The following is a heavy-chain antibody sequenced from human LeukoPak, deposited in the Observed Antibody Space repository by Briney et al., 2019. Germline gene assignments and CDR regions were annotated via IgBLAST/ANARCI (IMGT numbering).Heavy chain of an antibody. J-gene: IGHJ4*02. CDR2: IHYGGNT. Sequence: SETLSLTCAVYGGSFSGHFWTWIRQPPGKGLEWIGYIHYGGNTNYNPSLKSRVTISFDTSKNQFSLNLISATAADTAVYYCARLPGGYWGQGTLVIVSS. D-gene: IGHD1-26*01. CDR1: GGSFSGHF. V-gene: IGHV4-34*01. CDR3: ARLPGGY.